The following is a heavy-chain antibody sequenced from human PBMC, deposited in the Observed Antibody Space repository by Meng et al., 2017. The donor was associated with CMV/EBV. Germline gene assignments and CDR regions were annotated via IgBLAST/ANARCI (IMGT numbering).Heavy chain of an antibody. Sequence: SCKASGYTFTGYYMHWVRQAPGQGREWMGWINPNSGGTNYAQKFQGRVTMTRDTSISTAYMELSRLRSDDTAVYYCARQRYKNWFDPWGQGTLVTVSS. CDR2: INPNSGGT. CDR1: GYTFTGYY. V-gene: IGHV1-2*02. D-gene: IGHD1-1*01. J-gene: IGHJ5*02. CDR3: ARQRYKNWFDP.